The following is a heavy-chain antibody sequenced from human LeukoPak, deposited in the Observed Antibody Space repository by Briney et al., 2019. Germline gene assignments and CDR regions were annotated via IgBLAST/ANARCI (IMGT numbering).Heavy chain of an antibody. V-gene: IGHV1-46*01. CDR2: INPSGGST. D-gene: IGHD3-10*01. CDR1: GYTFTSYY. J-gene: IGHJ4*02. CDR3: ATANPTPRGINFDF. Sequence: ASVKVSRKASGYTFTSYYMHWVRQAPGQGLEWMGIINPSGGSTSYAQKFQGRVTMTRDTSTSTVYMELSSLTTDDTAIYYCATANPTPRGINFDFWGQGALVTVSS.